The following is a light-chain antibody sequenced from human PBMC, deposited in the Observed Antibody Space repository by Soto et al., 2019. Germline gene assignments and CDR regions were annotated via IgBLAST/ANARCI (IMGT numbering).Light chain of an antibody. CDR3: QSYDSGNPRG. V-gene: IGLV6-57*03. J-gene: IGLJ3*02. CDR2: DDK. CDR1: TGSIASNY. Sequence: NFMLTQPDSVSESPGKTVTMSCTRSTGSIASNYVQWHQQRPGRGPTPVIYDDKRRPSGVPDRFSRSIDSSSNSASLTSSGLKTDDDADYYFQSYDSGNPRGFGAGTKLTFL.